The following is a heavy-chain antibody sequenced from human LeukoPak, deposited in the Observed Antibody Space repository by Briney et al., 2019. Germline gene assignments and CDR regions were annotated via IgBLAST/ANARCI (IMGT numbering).Heavy chain of an antibody. J-gene: IGHJ4*02. Sequence: PGGSLRLSCAASGFTCSSYGMHWVRQAPGKGLEWVAFIRYDGSNKYYADSVKGRFSISRDNSKNTLYLQMNSLRAEDTAVYYCATPGGYYYDSSGYYLDYWGQGTLVTVSS. D-gene: IGHD3-22*01. V-gene: IGHV3-30*02. CDR1: GFTCSSYG. CDR3: ATPGGYYYDSSGYYLDY. CDR2: IRYDGSNK.